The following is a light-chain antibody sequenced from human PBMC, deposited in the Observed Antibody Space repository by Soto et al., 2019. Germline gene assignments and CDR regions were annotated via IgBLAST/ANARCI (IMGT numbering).Light chain of an antibody. V-gene: IGLV2-14*01. CDR3: CSYTSSSIRV. Sequence: QSALTQPASVSGSPGQSITISCTGNSSDVGGYNHVSWYQQHPGKAPKLIIYEVRIRPSGVSNRLSGSKSGNTASLTISGLQADDEADYYCCSYTSSSIRVFGGGTKLTVL. J-gene: IGLJ3*02. CDR1: SSDVGGYNH. CDR2: EVR.